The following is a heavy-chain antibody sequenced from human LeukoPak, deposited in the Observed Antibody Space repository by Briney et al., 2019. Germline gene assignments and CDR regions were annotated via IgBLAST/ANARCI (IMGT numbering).Heavy chain of an antibody. Sequence: ASVKVSCKASGYTFTSYAMHWVRQAPGQRLEWMGWINAGNGNTKYSQKFQGRVTITGDTSASTAYMELSSLRSEDTAVYYCARVSSLGAFDIWGQGTMVTVSS. V-gene: IGHV1-3*01. J-gene: IGHJ3*02. D-gene: IGHD3-3*01. CDR2: INAGNGNT. CDR3: ARVSSLGAFDI. CDR1: GYTFTSYA.